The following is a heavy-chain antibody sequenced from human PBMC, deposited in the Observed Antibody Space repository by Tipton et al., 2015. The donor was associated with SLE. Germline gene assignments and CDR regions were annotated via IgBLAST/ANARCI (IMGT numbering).Heavy chain of an antibody. D-gene: IGHD6-19*01. CDR2: INHSGST. CDR3: ARPLAGGIDY. V-gene: IGHV4-34*01. Sequence: TLSLTCAVYGGSFSGYYWSWIRQPPGKGLEWIGEINHSGSTYYNPSLKSRVTISVDTSKNQFSLKLSSVTAADTAVYYCARPLAGGIDYWGQGTLVTVSS. J-gene: IGHJ4*02. CDR1: GGSFSGYY.